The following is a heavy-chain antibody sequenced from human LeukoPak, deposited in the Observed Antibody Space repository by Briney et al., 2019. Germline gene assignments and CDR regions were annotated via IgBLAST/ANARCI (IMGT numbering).Heavy chain of an antibody. V-gene: IGHV4-39*07. CDR2: INHSGST. CDR3: ARGGGYYYMDV. D-gene: IGHD4-23*01. CDR1: GGSISSSSYY. Sequence: PSETLSLTCTVSGGSISSSSYYWGWIRQPPGKGLEWIGEINHSGSTNYNPSLKSRVTISVDTSKNQFSLKLSSVTAADTAVYYCARGGGYYYMDVWGKGTTVTVSS. J-gene: IGHJ6*03.